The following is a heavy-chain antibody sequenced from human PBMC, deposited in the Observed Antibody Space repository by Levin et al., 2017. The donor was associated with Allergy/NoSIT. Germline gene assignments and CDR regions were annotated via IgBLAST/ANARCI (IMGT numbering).Heavy chain of an antibody. D-gene: IGHD3-3*01. CDR2: ISGSGGST. V-gene: IGHV3-23*01. CDR3: AKAYYDFWSGYYVDY. CDR1: GFTFSSYA. Sequence: GGSLRLSCAASGFTFSSYAMSWVRQAPGKGLEWVSAISGSGGSTYYADSVKGRFTISRDNSKNTLYLQMNSLRAEDTAVYYCAKAYYDFWSGYYVDYWGQGTLVTVSS. J-gene: IGHJ4*02.